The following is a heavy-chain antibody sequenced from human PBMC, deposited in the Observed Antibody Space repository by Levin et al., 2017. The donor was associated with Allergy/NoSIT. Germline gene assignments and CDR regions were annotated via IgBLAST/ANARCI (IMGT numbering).Heavy chain of an antibody. J-gene: IGHJ5*02. CDR1: GFTFSSYA. V-gene: IGHV3-30-3*01. CDR3: ARDGPQLSGYYDSSGYSPGYNWFDP. Sequence: GGSLRLSCAASGFTFSSYAMHWVRQAPGKGLEWVAVISYDGSNKYYADSVKGRFTISRDNSKNTLYLQMNSLRAEDTAVYYCARDGPQLSGYYDSSGYSPGYNWFDPWGQGTLVTVSS. D-gene: IGHD3-22*01. CDR2: ISYDGSNK.